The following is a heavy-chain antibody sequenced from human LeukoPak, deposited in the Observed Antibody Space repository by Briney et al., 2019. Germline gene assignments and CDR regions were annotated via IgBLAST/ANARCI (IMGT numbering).Heavy chain of an antibody. V-gene: IGHV3-64*05. CDR1: GFTFKSYA. J-gene: IGHJ4*02. D-gene: IGHD6-6*01. CDR2: INTNGANT. CDR3: VKGLDYSSSQMDS. Sequence: PGRSLRLSCSASGFTFKSYAMHWVRQAPGKGLEYVSSINTNGANTYCADSVKGRFTISRDNSRNTVYVQMNSLTPEDTAVYYCVKGLDYSSSQMDSWGQGTLVTVSS.